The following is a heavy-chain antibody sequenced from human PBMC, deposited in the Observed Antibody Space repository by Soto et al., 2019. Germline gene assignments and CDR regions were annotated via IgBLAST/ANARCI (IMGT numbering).Heavy chain of an antibody. J-gene: IGHJ6*02. V-gene: IGHV1-69*11. D-gene: IGHD3-16*02. CDR2: IVPSLDTT. Sequence: SVKLSCKSSGGTFSSSGFICVRPAPGQGLEWMGMIVPSLDTTNYAQKFQARVTITADEVTSTAYMELRSLRSEDTAVYYCARWPQPRYTADPYAVDGWGQGNRVTFSS. CDR1: GGTFSSSG. CDR3: ARWPQPRYTADPYAVDG.